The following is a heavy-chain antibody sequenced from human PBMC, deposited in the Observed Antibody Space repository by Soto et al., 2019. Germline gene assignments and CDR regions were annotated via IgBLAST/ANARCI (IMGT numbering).Heavy chain of an antibody. D-gene: IGHD2-15*01. Sequence: EVQLLESGGGLVQPGGSLRLSCAASGFTFSSYAMSWVRQPPGKGLEWVSTISGGGDGTYYADSMKGHFTISRDNSKNTLYLQMNGLRAEDTAIYYCAKKGLGSLTTFCSGSGCHYAFDMWGQGTMVTVSS. J-gene: IGHJ3*02. CDR1: GFTFSSYA. V-gene: IGHV3-23*01. CDR3: AKKGLGSLTTFCSGSGCHYAFDM. CDR2: ISGGGDGT.